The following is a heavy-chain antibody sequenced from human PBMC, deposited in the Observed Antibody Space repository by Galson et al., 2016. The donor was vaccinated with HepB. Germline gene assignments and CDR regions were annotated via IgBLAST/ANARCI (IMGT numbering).Heavy chain of an antibody. CDR3: ARDSRKFLDK. V-gene: IGHV4-31*03. CDR1: GGSISSGGYY. CDR2: IYYNGPT. J-gene: IGHJ4*02. Sequence: TLSLTCTVAGGSISSGGYYWSWIRQHPGKGLEWIGNIYYNGPTYYNPSLKSRVTLSVDTSKNEISLKLTSVIAADTAIYFCARDSRKFLDKWGQGTLVTVSS. D-gene: IGHD1-14*01.